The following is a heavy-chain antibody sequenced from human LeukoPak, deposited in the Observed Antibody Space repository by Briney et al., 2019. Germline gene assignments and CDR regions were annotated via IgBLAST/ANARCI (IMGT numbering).Heavy chain of an antibody. CDR3: ARDPVPHKAAAGLNWFDP. J-gene: IGHJ5*02. Sequence: ASVKVSCKASGYTFTSYYMHWVRQAPGQGLEWMGIINPSGGSTSYAQKFQGRVTMTRDMSTSTVYMELSSLRSEDTAVYYCARDPVPHKAAAGLNWFDPWGQGTLVTVSS. CDR1: GYTFTSYY. D-gene: IGHD6-13*01. CDR2: INPSGGST. V-gene: IGHV1-46*01.